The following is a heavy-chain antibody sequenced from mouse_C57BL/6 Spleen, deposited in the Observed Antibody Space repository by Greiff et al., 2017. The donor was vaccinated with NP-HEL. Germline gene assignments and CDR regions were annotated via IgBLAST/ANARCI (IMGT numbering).Heavy chain of an antibody. Sequence: EVMLVESGEGLVKPGGSLKLSCAASGFTFSSYAMSWVRQTPEKRLEWVAYISSGGDYFYYADTVKGRFTISRDNARNTLYLQMSSLKSEDTAMYYCTRDLLTGRGFAYWGQGTLVTVSA. D-gene: IGHD4-1*01. CDR1: GFTFSSYA. CDR2: ISSGGDYF. CDR3: TRDLLTGRGFAY. J-gene: IGHJ3*01. V-gene: IGHV5-9-1*02.